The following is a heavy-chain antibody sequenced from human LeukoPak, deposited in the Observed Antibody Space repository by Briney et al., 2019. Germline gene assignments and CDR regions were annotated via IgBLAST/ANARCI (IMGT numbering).Heavy chain of an antibody. CDR3: ARDYVSDY. D-gene: IGHD3-10*01. CDR2: ISRSGDTI. V-gene: IGHV3-48*03. Sequence: PGRSLRLSCAASGFTFSRYEMNWVRQAPGKGLEWVSYISRSGDTIYFADSVKGRFTISRDNAKNSLYLQMSSLRAEDTAVYYCARDYVSDYWGQGTLVTVSS. CDR1: GFTFSRYE. J-gene: IGHJ4*02.